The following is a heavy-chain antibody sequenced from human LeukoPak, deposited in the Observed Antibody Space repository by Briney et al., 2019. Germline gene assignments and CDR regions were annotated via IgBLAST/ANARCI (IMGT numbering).Heavy chain of an antibody. CDR3: ARHGYTASHFFLDY. CDR2: IYTTGRA. D-gene: IGHD5-18*01. Sequence: SETLSLICTVSTGSINSYYWGWVRQPAGRGLEWIGRIYTTGRADYDPSLQSRVAMSIDTSQKQFSLILKSVTAADTAAYFCARHGYTASHFFLDYWSQGTPVTVSS. J-gene: IGHJ4*02. CDR1: TGSINSYY. V-gene: IGHV4-4*07.